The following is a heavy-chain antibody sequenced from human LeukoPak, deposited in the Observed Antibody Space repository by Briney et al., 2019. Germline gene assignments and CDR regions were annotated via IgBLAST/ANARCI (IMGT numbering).Heavy chain of an antibody. CDR3: AKDFARYSSSWYFDNWFDP. Sequence: PGGSLRLSCAASGFTFSSYAMSWVRQAPGKGLEWVSAISGSGGSTYYADSVKGRFTISRDNSKNTLYLQMNSLRAEDTAVYYCAKDFARYSSSWYFDNWFDPWGQGTLVTVSS. D-gene: IGHD6-13*01. CDR2: ISGSGGST. J-gene: IGHJ5*02. V-gene: IGHV3-23*01. CDR1: GFTFSSYA.